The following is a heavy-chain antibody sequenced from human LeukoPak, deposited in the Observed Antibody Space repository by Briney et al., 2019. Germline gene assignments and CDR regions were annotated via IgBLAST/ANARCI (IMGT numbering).Heavy chain of an antibody. V-gene: IGHV4-59*01. CDR3: ARDKGSYYGMDV. J-gene: IGHJ6*02. CDR2: IYYSGST. CDR1: GGSISSYY. Sequence: SETLSLTRTVSGGSISSYYWSWIRQPPGKGLEWIGYIYYSGSTNYNPSLKSRVTISVDTSKNQFSLKLSSVTAADTAVYYCARDKGSYYGMDVWGQGTTVTVSS.